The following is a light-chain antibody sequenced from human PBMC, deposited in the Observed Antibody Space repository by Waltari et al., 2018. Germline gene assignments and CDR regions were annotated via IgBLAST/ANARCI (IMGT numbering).Light chain of an antibody. V-gene: IGKV3-20*01. Sequence: EIMLTQSPGTLSLSPGERATLSCRASQSISRYLAWYQHKPGQAPRLLIYDASSRATGIPDRFSGSGSGTDFNLTISRLEPEDFAVYYCQKYGSLPATFGQGTKVEIK. J-gene: IGKJ1*01. CDR3: QKYGSLPAT. CDR2: DAS. CDR1: QSISRY.